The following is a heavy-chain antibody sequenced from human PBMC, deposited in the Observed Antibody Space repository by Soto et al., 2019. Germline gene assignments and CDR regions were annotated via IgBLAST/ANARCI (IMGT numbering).Heavy chain of an antibody. CDR3: VRDEGNPYGSGRYSRFDP. CDR1: GGSFSGYY. J-gene: IGHJ5*02. V-gene: IGHV4-34*01. Sequence: SETLSLTCAVYGGSFSGYYWSWIRQPPGKGLEWIGEINHSGSTNYNPSLKSRVTISVDTSKNQFSLKLSSVTAEDTAVYYCVRDEGNPYGSGRYSRFDPWGQGTLVTVSS. CDR2: INHSGST. D-gene: IGHD3-10*01.